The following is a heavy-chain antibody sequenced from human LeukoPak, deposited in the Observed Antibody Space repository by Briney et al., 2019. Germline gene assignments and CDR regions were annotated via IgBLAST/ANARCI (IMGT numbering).Heavy chain of an antibody. CDR3: AKGGPQLPFDP. Sequence: ASVTVSCKASGGTFSSYAISWVRQAPGQGLEWMGRIIPILGIANYAQKFQGRVTITADKSTSTAYMELSSLRSEDTAVYYCAKGGPQLPFDPWGQGTLVTVSS. V-gene: IGHV1-69*04. CDR2: IIPILGIA. J-gene: IGHJ5*02. CDR1: GGTFSSYA. D-gene: IGHD1-26*01.